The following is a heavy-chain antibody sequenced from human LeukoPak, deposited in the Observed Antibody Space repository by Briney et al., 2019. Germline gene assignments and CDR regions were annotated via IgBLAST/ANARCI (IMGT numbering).Heavy chain of an antibody. D-gene: IGHD1-26*01. J-gene: IGHJ6*03. Sequence: ASVKVSCKASGYTFTGYYMHWVRQAPGQGLEWMGWINPNSGGTNYAQKFQGRVTMTRDTSISTAYMELSSLRSEDTAVYYCARVNAVVGAVYYYYMDVWGKGTTVTVSS. CDR2: INPNSGGT. V-gene: IGHV1-2*02. CDR3: ARVNAVVGAVYYYYMDV. CDR1: GYTFTGYY.